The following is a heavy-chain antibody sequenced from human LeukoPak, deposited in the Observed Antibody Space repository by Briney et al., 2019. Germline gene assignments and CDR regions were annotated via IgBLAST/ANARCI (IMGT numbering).Heavy chain of an antibody. CDR3: TRDQTRNLEVVPAAMDYYYYGMDV. CDR2: IRSKAYGGTT. J-gene: IGHJ6*02. D-gene: IGHD2-2*01. CDR1: GFTFGDYA. V-gene: IGHV3-49*03. Sequence: GGSLRLSCTASGFTFGDYAMSWFRQAPGKGLEWVGFIRSKAYGGTTEYAASVKGRFTISRDDSKSIAYPQMNSLKTEDTAVYYCTRDQTRNLEVVPAAMDYYYYGMDVWGQGTTVTVSS.